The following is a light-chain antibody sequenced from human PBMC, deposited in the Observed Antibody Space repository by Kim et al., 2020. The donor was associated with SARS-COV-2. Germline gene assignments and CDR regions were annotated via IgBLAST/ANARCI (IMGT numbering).Light chain of an antibody. CDR2: GKN. CDR1: SLRKYY. V-gene: IGLV3-19*01. J-gene: IGLJ2*01. CDR3: NSRDSNDNVI. Sequence: VAYGLTFKITCPGNSLRKYYATWSQQKPGPAPIHDNYGKNNRPSGNPDPFSGPSAGNTASFTNTGTQEGDEADYYCNSRDSNDNVIFGGGTQLTVL.